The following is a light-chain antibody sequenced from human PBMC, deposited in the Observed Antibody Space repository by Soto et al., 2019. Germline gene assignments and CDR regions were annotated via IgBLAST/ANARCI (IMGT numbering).Light chain of an antibody. CDR1: SGSIASTY. Sequence: NFMLTQPHSVSESPGKTVTISCTRSSGSIASTYVQWFQQRPGSAPTIVIYEDNQRPSGVHDRFSGSIDRSSNSASLTISGLTTDDEADYYCQSYDISNVVFGGGTKVTVL. CDR2: EDN. V-gene: IGLV6-57*04. CDR3: QSYDISNVV. J-gene: IGLJ3*02.